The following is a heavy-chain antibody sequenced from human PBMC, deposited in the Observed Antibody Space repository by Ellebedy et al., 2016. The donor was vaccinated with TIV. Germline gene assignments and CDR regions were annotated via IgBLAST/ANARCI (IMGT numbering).Heavy chain of an antibody. Sequence: SGPTLVKPTQTLTLTCTFSGFSLSTGGLGVGWIRQPPGKALEWLALIYWDDNKRYSSSLKSRLTITKDTSKNQVVLTMTNMDPVDTATYYCAHASAHRNSGYDYGDEFDIWGQGTMVTVSS. D-gene: IGHD5-12*01. V-gene: IGHV2-5*02. J-gene: IGHJ3*02. CDR1: GFSLSTGGLG. CDR2: IYWDDNK. CDR3: AHASAHRNSGYDYGDEFDI.